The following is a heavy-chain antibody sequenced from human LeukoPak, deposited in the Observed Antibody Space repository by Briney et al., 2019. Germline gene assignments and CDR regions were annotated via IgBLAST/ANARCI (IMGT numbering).Heavy chain of an antibody. D-gene: IGHD1-7*01. CDR3: ASMDWNYGFDY. Sequence: GASVKVSCKASGGTFSSYAISWVRQAPGQGLEWMGRIMPIFGTANYAQKFQGRVTITTDESTSTAYMELSSLRSEDMAVYYCASMDWNYGFDYWGQGTLVTVSS. CDR2: IMPIFGTA. V-gene: IGHV1-69*05. J-gene: IGHJ4*02. CDR1: GGTFSSYA.